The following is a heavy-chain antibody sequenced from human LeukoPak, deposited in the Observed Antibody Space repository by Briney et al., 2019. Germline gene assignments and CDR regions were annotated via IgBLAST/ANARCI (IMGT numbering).Heavy chain of an antibody. CDR1: GGTFSSYA. D-gene: IGHD3-22*01. V-gene: IGHV1-69*05. CDR3: ARGDSSGYQDDAFDI. Sequence: SVKVSCKASGGTFSSYAISWVRQAPGQGLKWMGGIIPIFGTANYAQKFQGRVTITTDESTSTAYMELSSLRSEDTAVYYCARGDSSGYQDDAFDIWGQGALVTVSS. J-gene: IGHJ3*02. CDR2: IIPIFGTA.